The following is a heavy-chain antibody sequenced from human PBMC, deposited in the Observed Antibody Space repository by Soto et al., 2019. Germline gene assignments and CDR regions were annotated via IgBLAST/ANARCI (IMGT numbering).Heavy chain of an antibody. V-gene: IGHV4-61*01. CDR1: GDSVTSDSYY. CDR3: AKGFSTGLYVDS. Sequence: SETLSLTCGVSGDSVTSDSYYWTWIRQPPGKTLEWVGFILSSGGTSTNPSLRSRLSMSVDTSKNQFSMRLTSVTAADTGVYFCAKGFSTGLYVDSWGRGAQVTVSS. J-gene: IGHJ5*01. CDR2: ILSSGGT. D-gene: IGHD6-19*01.